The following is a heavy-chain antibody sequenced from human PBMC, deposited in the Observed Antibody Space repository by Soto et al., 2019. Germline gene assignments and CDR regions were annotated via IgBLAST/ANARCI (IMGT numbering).Heavy chain of an antibody. D-gene: IGHD3-3*01. CDR1: GGSVSSGGYF. CDR3: ARGPSADKIDF. J-gene: IGHJ4*02. CDR2: IYNSGST. V-gene: IGHV4-30-4*01. Sequence: QVQLQESGPGLVEPSQTLSLTCTVSGGSVSSGGYFWSWIRQPPGEGLEWIGHIYNSGSTYSNPSRRGRVTISVDTSKGQFSLKLSSVTAADTAVYYCARGPSADKIDFWGQGTLVTVSS.